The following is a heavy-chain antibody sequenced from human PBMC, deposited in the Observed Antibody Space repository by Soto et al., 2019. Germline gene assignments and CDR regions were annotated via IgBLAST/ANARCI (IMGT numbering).Heavy chain of an antibody. V-gene: IGHV3-33*01. CDR1: GFTFSSYG. J-gene: IGHJ5*02. D-gene: IGHD6-13*01. CDR3: ARDSDPTDEMYSSSWYWGDNWFDP. CDR2: IWYDGSNK. Sequence: GGSLRLSCAASGFTFSSYGMHWVRQAPGKGLEWVAVIWYDGSNKYYADSVKGRFTISRDNSKNTLYLQMNSLRAEDTAVYYCARDSDPTDEMYSSSWYWGDNWFDPWGQGTLVTVSS.